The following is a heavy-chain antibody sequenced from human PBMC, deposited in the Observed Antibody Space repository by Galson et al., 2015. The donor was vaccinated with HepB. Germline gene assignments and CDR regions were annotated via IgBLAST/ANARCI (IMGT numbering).Heavy chain of an antibody. CDR2: ISYDGSNK. CDR3: ASMIVVGYPLFGMDV. CDR1: GFTFSSYA. D-gene: IGHD3-22*01. J-gene: IGHJ6*02. V-gene: IGHV3-30-3*01. Sequence: SLRLSCAASGFTFSSYAMHWVRQAPGKGLEWVAVISYDGSNKYYADSVKGRFTISRDNSKNTLYLQMNSLRAEDTAVYYCASMIVVGYPLFGMDVWGQGTTVTVSS.